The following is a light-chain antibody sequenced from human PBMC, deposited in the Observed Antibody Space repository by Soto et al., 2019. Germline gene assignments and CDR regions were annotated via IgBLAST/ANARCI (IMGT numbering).Light chain of an antibody. Sequence: EIVLTQSPATLSLSPGERATLSCGASQRVSSSYLAWYQQRPGLAPRLLIYDASSRATGIPDRFSGSGSGTDFTLTISRLEPEDVGVYYCQQYGMSPWTFGQGTKVK. V-gene: IGKV3D-20*01. CDR1: QRVSSSY. J-gene: IGKJ1*01. CDR3: QQYGMSPWT. CDR2: DAS.